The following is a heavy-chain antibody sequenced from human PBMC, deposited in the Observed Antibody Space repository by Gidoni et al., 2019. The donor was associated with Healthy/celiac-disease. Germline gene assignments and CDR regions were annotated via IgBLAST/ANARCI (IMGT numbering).Heavy chain of an antibody. Sequence: QVQLVQSGAEVKKPGSSVKVSCKASGGTFSSYAISWVRQAPGQGLGWMGGIIPIFGTANYAQKFQGRVTITADKSTSTAYMELSSLRSEDTAVYYCASSRSYDSSGNMGYFDYWGQGTLVTVSS. J-gene: IGHJ4*02. CDR1: GGTFSSYA. CDR2: IIPIFGTA. V-gene: IGHV1-69*06. D-gene: IGHD3-22*01. CDR3: ASSRSYDSSGNMGYFDY.